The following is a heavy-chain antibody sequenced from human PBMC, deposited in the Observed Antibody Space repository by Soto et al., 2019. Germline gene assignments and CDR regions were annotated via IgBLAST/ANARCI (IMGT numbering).Heavy chain of an antibody. D-gene: IGHD7-27*01. CDR3: ARGWGRIFDY. CDR1: GGSFSGYY. J-gene: IGHJ4*02. CDR2: INHSGGA. V-gene: IGHV4-34*01. Sequence: QVQLQQWGAGLLKPSETLPLTCAVYGGSFSGYYWNWIRQPPGKGLEWIGEINHSGGANYNPSLKSRVTISVDTSKNQFSLKLSSVTAADTAVYYCARGWGRIFDYWGQGTLVTVSS.